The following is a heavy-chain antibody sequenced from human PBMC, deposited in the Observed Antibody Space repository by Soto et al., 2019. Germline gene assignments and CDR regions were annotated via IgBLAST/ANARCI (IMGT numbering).Heavy chain of an antibody. J-gene: IGHJ4*02. Sequence: QVQLVQSGAEVKKPGSSVKVSCKASGGTFSSYAISWVRQAPGQGLEWMGGIIPIFGTANYAQKFQGRITITVAKSPSAAYIELSSLRSEDTAVYYCSSLSRGAVAGNYFDYWGQGTLVTVCS. D-gene: IGHD6-19*01. CDR1: GGTFSSYA. V-gene: IGHV1-69*06. CDR3: SSLSRGAVAGNYFDY. CDR2: IIPIFGTA.